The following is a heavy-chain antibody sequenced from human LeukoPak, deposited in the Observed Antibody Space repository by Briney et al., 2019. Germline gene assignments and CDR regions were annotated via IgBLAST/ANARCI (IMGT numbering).Heavy chain of an antibody. Sequence: GGSLRLSCSASGFPFNTYAIHWVRQAPGKGLEYVAGISSNGDNTDFADSVQGRFTISRDNSKSTLCLQMNSLRAEDTAVYYCAKQLGYCSDGSCYFPYWGQGTLVTVSS. CDR2: ISSNGDNT. D-gene: IGHD2-15*01. V-gene: IGHV3-64*04. J-gene: IGHJ4*02. CDR1: GFPFNTYA. CDR3: AKQLGYCSDGSCYFPY.